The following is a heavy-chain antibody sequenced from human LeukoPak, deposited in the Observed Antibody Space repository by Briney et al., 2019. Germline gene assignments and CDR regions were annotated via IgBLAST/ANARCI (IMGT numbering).Heavy chain of an antibody. CDR2: IYYSGTT. J-gene: IGHJ4*02. CDR1: GGSISSSHYY. D-gene: IGHD3-10*01. CDR3: VKTYGSGSPTYYFDS. V-gene: IGHV4-39*01. Sequence: SETLSLTCAVSGGSISSSHYYWGWIRQPPGKGLEWIGSIYYSGTTYYNPSLQSRVAVPVDTSKNQFSLKLSSVTAADTAVYYCVKTYGSGSPTYYFDSWGQGTLVSVCS.